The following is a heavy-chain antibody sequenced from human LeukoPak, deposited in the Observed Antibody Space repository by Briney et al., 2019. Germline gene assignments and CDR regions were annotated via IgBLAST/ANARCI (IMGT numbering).Heavy chain of an antibody. J-gene: IGHJ3*02. Sequence: GESLKISCKGSGNSFTSYWIGGVRQMPGKGLEWMGIIYPGDSDTRYSPSFQGQVTISADKSISTAYLQWSSLKASETAMYYCARRRYCGGDCYDRAFDMWGQGTMVTVSS. D-gene: IGHD2-21*02. V-gene: IGHV5-51*01. CDR3: ARRRYCGGDCYDRAFDM. CDR2: IYPGDSDT. CDR1: GNSFTSYW.